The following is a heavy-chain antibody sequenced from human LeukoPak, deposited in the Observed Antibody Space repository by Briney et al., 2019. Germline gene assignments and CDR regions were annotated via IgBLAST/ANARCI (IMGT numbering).Heavy chain of an antibody. CDR2: IKQDGSEK. D-gene: IGHD3-16*01. Sequence: GGSLRLSCAASGFTFSSYWTSWVRQAPGKGLEWVANIKQDGSEKYYVDSVKGRFTISRDNAKNSLYLQMNSLRAEDTAVYYCARDRRGENYYYYYYMDVWGKGTTVTVSS. V-gene: IGHV3-7*01. CDR3: ARDRRGENYYYYYYMDV. J-gene: IGHJ6*03. CDR1: GFTFSSYW.